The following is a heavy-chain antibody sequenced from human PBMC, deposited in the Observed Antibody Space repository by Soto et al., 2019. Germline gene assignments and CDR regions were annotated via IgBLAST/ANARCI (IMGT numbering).Heavy chain of an antibody. CDR2: IYYSGGT. V-gene: IGHV4-61*01. J-gene: IGHJ5*02. CDR3: ARDSSSGWDNWFDP. CDR1: GGSVSSGSYY. D-gene: IGHD6-19*01. Sequence: PSETLSLTCTVSGGSVSSGSYYWSWIRQPPGKGLEGIGYIYYSGGTNYNPSLKSRVTISVDTSKNQFSLKLSSVTAADTAVYYCARDSSSGWDNWFDPWGQGTLVTVSS.